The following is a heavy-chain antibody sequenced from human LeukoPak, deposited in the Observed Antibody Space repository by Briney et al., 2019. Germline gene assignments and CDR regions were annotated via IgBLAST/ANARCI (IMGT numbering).Heavy chain of an antibody. CDR1: LGTLSRYA. CDR3: AREFAVVTPSPRAFDI. J-gene: IGHJ3*02. Sequence: SVKVSCLHSLGTLSRYAIRWVRQAPGQGLEWMGGIIPIFGTANYAQKFQGRVTITADESQSTAYMELSSLRSEDTAVYYCAREFAVVTPSPRAFDIRGQGTMVTVSS. V-gene: IGHV1-69*13. D-gene: IGHD2-21*02. CDR2: IIPIFGTA.